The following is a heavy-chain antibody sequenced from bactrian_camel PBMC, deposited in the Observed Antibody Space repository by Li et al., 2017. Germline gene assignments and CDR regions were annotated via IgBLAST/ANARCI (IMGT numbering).Heavy chain of an antibody. J-gene: IGHJ7*01. V-gene: IGHV3S53*01. D-gene: IGHD7*01. CDR1: GYAYNTGNL. CDR2: IDSLGAT. Sequence: VQLVESGGGSVQAGGSLRLSCAASGYAYNTGNLMGWFRQAPGKEREGVAVIDSLGATNYADSVKGRFIISKGTAPHTLYLQMDNLEPEDSAMYYCAAPAYNRPGGVCNTKYTMDIWGEGTQVTVS.